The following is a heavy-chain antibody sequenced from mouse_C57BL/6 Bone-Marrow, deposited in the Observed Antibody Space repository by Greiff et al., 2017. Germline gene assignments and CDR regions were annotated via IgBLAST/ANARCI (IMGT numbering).Heavy chain of an antibody. D-gene: IGHD2-5*01. Sequence: VQLQQPGAELVKPGASVKLSCKASGYTFTSYWMHWVKQRPGRGLEWIGRIDPNSGGTKYNEKFKSKATLTVDKPSSTAYMQLSSLTSEDSAVYYCEYYSKRKGYYFDYWGQGTTLTVSS. CDR3: EYYSKRKGYYFDY. V-gene: IGHV1-72*01. J-gene: IGHJ2*01. CDR2: IDPNSGGT. CDR1: GYTFTSYW.